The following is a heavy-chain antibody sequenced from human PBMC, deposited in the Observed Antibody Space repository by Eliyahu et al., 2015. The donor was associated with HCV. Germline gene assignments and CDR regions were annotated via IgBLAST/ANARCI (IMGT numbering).Heavy chain of an antibody. CDR3: ASLVSGSGSYYRDLYFDS. Sequence: QVQLMQSGAEVKKPGASVKVSCKTSGYTFTSYDXXWVRQAPGQGLEWMGXISTYNGDTNYAQELRGRVTMTTDTSTSTAYMELRSLRSDDTAVYYCASLVSGSGSYYRDLYFDSWGQGTLVTVSS. D-gene: IGHD3-10*01. CDR2: ISTYNGDT. J-gene: IGHJ4*02. V-gene: IGHV1-18*01. CDR1: GYTFTSYD.